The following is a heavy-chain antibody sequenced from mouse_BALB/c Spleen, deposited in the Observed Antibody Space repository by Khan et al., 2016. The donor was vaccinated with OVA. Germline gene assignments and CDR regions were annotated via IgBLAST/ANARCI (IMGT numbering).Heavy chain of an antibody. CDR1: GYSFTTYY. CDR3: TRHGYVAWFTY. Sequence: VQLKQSGPELMKPGTSVKISCKASGYSFTTYYIHWVIQTHGKSLEWIGYIDPFSGGTTYNQKFKGKATLTVDKSSSTAYIHLSNLTSEDSAVYYFTRHGYVAWFTYGGQGTLVTVSA. J-gene: IGHJ3*01. V-gene: IGHV1S135*01. CDR2: IDPFSGGT. D-gene: IGHD2-2*01.